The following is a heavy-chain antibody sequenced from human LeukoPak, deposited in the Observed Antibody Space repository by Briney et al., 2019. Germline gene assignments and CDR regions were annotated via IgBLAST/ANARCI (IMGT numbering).Heavy chain of an antibody. CDR3: AKDPNGDYIGTFDI. D-gene: IGHD4-17*01. CDR1: GFSVSDNS. Sequence: GGSLRLSCAASGFSVSDNSMSWVRQAPGKGLEWISVIYGGDSTYYADSVKGRFTISRDNSKNTLYLQMNNLRAEDTAIYYCAKDPNGDYIGTFDIWGHGTLVTVSS. CDR2: IYGGDST. J-gene: IGHJ4*01. V-gene: IGHV3-53*01.